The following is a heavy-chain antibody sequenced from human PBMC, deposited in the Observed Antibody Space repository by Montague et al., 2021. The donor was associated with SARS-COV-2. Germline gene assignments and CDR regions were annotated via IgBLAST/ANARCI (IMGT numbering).Heavy chain of an antibody. V-gene: IGHV4-4*02. CDR2: TDYSGRT. D-gene: IGHD3-10*01. CDR1: GDSIRSNNW. CDR3: TMVRGVIRE. J-gene: IGHJ4*02. Sequence: SETLSLTCVVSGDSIRSNNWWTWARQSPVKGLEWIGETDYSGRTNYNPSLKSRVTISVDKSKNQFSLKLSSVTAADTAVYYCTMVRGVIREWGQGTLVTVSS.